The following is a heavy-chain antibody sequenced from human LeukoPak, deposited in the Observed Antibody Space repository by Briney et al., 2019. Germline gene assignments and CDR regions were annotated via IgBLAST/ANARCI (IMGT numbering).Heavy chain of an antibody. D-gene: IGHD6-6*01. CDR2: IYPGDSDT. Sequence: GESLKISCKGSGYSFTSYWIGWVRQMPGKGPEWMGIIYPGDSDTRYSPSFQGQVIISADKSISTAYLQWSSLKASDTAMYYCARTQLVPNYYYYYGMDVWGQGTTVTVSS. J-gene: IGHJ6*02. V-gene: IGHV5-51*01. CDR1: GYSFTSYW. CDR3: ARTQLVPNYYYYYGMDV.